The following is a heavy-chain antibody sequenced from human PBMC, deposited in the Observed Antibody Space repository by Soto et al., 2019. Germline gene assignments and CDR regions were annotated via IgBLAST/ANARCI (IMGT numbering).Heavy chain of an antibody. V-gene: IGHV4-31*03. CDR1: GASISSGNYY. CDR2: IYHRGTT. J-gene: IGHJ4*02. Sequence: QVQLQESGPGLVKPSQTLFLTCTVSGASISSGNYYWNWVRQYPGKGLEWVGYIYHRGTTYYNPSLKSRLSISLDTSKNQFSLKVSSVTAADTAVYYCARASFDYLWLYDYWGQGTLVTVSS. CDR3: ARASFDYLWLYDY. D-gene: IGHD3-9*01.